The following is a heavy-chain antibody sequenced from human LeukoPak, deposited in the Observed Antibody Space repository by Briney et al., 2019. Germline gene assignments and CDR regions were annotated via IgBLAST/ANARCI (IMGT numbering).Heavy chain of an antibody. CDR3: ARTDKGDYGGVFDI. V-gene: IGHV1-69*04. CDR1: GGTFSSYA. J-gene: IGHJ3*02. Sequence: SVKVSCKASGGTFSSYAISWVRQAPGQGLEWMGRIIPILGIANYAQKFQGRVTITADKSTSTAYMELSSLRSEDTAVYYCARTDKGDYGGVFDIWGKGTMVPVFS. CDR2: IIPILGIA. D-gene: IGHD3-16*01.